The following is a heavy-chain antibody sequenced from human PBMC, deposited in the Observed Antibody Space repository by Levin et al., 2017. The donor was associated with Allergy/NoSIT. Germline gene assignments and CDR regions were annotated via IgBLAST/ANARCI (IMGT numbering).Heavy chain of an antibody. Sequence: SQTLSLPCTVSGGSIRSSSYYWGWIRQPPGKALEWIGTVYYSGSTDYNPSLRSRVTIFVDTSKNQFSVRLNSVTAADTAVYYCARVPHRSPGPQYISYFDFWGQGALVTVSS. CDR1: GGSIRSSSYY. V-gene: IGHV4-39*01. J-gene: IGHJ4*02. CDR2: VYYSGST. CDR3: ARVPHRSPGPQYISYFDF. D-gene: IGHD2-21*01.